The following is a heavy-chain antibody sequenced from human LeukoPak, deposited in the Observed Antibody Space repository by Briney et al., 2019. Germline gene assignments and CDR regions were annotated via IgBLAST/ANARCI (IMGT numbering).Heavy chain of an antibody. CDR2: IYPGDSDT. Sequence: GESLKISCKGSGYSFATYWIGWVRQMPGKGLEWMGIIYPGDSDTRYSLSFQGQVTISADKSISTAFLQWSSLKASDTAMYYCARRGYCGGDCYSDYWGQGTLVTVSS. V-gene: IGHV5-51*01. D-gene: IGHD2-21*01. CDR3: ARRGYCGGDCYSDY. CDR1: GYSFATYW. J-gene: IGHJ4*02.